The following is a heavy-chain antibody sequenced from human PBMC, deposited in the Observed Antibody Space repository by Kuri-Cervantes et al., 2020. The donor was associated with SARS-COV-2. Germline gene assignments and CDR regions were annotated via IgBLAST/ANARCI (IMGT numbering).Heavy chain of an antibody. V-gene: IGHV3-21*01. CDR3: ARGYCSSTSCSPLY. D-gene: IGHD2-2*01. CDR1: GFTFSSYS. CDR2: ISSSSSYI. Sequence: GESLKISCAASGFTFSSYSMNWVRQAPGKGLEWVSSISSSSSYIYYADSVKGRFTISRDNAKNSLYLQMNSLRAEDTAVYYCARGYCSSTSCSPLYWGQGTLVPVSS. J-gene: IGHJ4*02.